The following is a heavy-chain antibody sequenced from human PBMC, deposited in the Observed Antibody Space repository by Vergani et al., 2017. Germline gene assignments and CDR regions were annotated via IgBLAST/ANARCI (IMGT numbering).Heavy chain of an antibody. J-gene: IGHJ5*02. V-gene: IGHV1-18*01. D-gene: IGHD3-3*01. Sequence: QVQLVQSGAEVKKPGASVKVSCKASGYTFTSYGISWVRQAPGQGLEWMGWISAYNGNTNYAQKLQGRVTMTTDTSTSKAYMGLRSLRSDDTAVYYCARDRAEGETYYDFWSCYWENWFAPWGQGTLVTVSS. CDR2: ISAYNGNT. CDR1: GYTFTSYG. CDR3: ARDRAEGETYYDFWSCYWENWFAP.